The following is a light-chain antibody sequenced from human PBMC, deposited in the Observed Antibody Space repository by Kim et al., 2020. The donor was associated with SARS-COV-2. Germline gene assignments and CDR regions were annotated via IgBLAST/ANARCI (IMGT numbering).Light chain of an antibody. J-gene: IGKJ4*01. Sequence: DIQLTQSPSFLSASVGDRVTITCRASQGISSYLAWYQQKPGKAPKLLIYAASTLQSGVPSRFSGSGSATEFTLTISSLQPEDFATYYCQQLYSYPFTFGGGTKLEI. CDR1: QGISSY. V-gene: IGKV1-9*01. CDR3: QQLYSYPFT. CDR2: AAS.